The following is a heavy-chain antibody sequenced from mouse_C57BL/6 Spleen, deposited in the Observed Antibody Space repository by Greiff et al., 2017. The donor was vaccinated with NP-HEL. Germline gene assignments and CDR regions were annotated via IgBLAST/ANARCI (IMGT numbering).Heavy chain of an antibody. Sequence: QVQLQQSGPELVKPGASVKISCKASGYAFSSSWMNWVKQRPGKGLEWIGRIYPGDGDTNYNGKFKGKATLTADKSSSTAYMQLSSLTSEDSAVYVCARLGGEPDYAMDYWGQGTSVTVSS. CDR1: GYAFSSSW. V-gene: IGHV1-82*01. CDR2: IYPGDGDT. CDR3: ARLGGEPDYAMDY. J-gene: IGHJ4*01.